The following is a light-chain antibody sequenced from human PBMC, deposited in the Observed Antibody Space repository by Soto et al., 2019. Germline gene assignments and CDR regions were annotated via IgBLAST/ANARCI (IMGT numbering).Light chain of an antibody. V-gene: IGLV4-69*01. CDR1: SGHSSYA. J-gene: IGLJ1*01. Sequence: QPVLTQSPSASASLGASVKLTCTLSSGHSSYAIAWHQQQPEKGPRYLMKLNSDGSHSKGDGIPGRFSGSSSGAERYLTISSLQSEDEADYYCQTWGTGIRVFGTGTKVTVL. CDR2: LNSDGSH. CDR3: QTWGTGIRV.